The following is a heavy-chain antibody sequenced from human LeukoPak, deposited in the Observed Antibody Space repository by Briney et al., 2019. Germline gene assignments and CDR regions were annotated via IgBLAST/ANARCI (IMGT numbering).Heavy chain of an antibody. CDR3: ARATGRIVGATSFDY. Sequence: LTGGSPRLSCAASGFTFSSYWMHWVRQAPGKGLVWVSRINSDGSSTSYADSVKGRFTISRDNAKNTLYLQMNSLRAEDTAVYYCARATGRIVGATSFDYWGQGTLVTVSS. CDR1: GFTFSSYW. J-gene: IGHJ4*02. V-gene: IGHV3-74*01. D-gene: IGHD1-26*01. CDR2: INSDGSST.